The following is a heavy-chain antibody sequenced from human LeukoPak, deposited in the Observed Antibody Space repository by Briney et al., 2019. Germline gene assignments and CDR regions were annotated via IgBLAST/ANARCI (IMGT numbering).Heavy chain of an antibody. J-gene: IGHJ4*02. CDR3: AKEMSSSNIDH. D-gene: IGHD2-2*01. CDR1: GFTFSSYG. Sequence: GGSLRLSCSASGFTFSSYGMHWVRQAPGKGLEWVAVISFDGKTKYYTDSVKGRFTISRDNSKNTLYLQMNSLRAEDTAVYYCAKEMSSSNIDHCGQGTLVTVSS. CDR2: ISFDGKTK. V-gene: IGHV3-30*18.